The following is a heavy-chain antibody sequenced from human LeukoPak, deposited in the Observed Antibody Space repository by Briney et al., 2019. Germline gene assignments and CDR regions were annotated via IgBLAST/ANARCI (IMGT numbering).Heavy chain of an antibody. CDR2: VDLGGST. V-gene: IGHV4-4*07. CDR3: ARAHYCDAACYPADR. D-gene: IGHD2-21*02. CDR1: VPFFYYYY. Sequence: SETLSLTCNVWVPFFYYYYGSGLRQPAGKGLEWIGRVDLGGSTNYNPSLKSRVMMSLDKANNQFSLRLSSVTAEDMAIYYCARAHYCDAACYPADRWGQGTLVTVSS. J-gene: IGHJ5*02.